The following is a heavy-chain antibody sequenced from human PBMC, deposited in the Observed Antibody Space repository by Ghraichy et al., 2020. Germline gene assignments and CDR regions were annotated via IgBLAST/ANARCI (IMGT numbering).Heavy chain of an antibody. CDR1: GGSFSGYY. V-gene: IGHV4-34*01. J-gene: IGHJ6*02. Sequence: SETLSLTCAVYGGSFSGYYWSWIRQPPGKGLEWIGEINHSGSTNHNPSLKSRVTISVDTSKNQFSLKLSSVTAADTAVYYCARLERGDYGRNYYYYGMDVWGQGTTVTVSS. CDR2: INHSGST. CDR3: ARLERGDYGRNYYYYGMDV. D-gene: IGHD4-17*01.